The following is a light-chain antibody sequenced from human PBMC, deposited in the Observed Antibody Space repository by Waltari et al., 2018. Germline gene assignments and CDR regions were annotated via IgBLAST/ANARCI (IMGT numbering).Light chain of an antibody. CDR2: DLT. Sequence: QSALTQPASVSGSPGQSITISCTGTSDDIGAYSYVTWYHQRPGKVPKLIIYDLTELPSGVSNRFSGSQSGSTASLTVAGLQAEDEGLFYCSAYTSRGTLKFGGGTRVTVL. J-gene: IGLJ2*01. V-gene: IGLV2-14*03. CDR3: SAYTSRGTLK. CDR1: SDDIGAYSY.